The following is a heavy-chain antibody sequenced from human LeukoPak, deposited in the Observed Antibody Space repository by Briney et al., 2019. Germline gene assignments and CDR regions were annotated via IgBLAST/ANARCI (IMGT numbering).Heavy chain of an antibody. Sequence: SETLSLTCAVYGGSFSGFYWTWIRQPPGKWLEWIGEINHSGSTNYNPSLKSRVTISVDTSKNQFSLKLSSVTAADTAVYYCARRLRFYYYYMDVWGKGTTVTVSS. V-gene: IGHV4-34*01. CDR3: ARRLRFYYYYMDV. CDR2: INHSGST. CDR1: GGSFSGFY. J-gene: IGHJ6*03. D-gene: IGHD5-12*01.